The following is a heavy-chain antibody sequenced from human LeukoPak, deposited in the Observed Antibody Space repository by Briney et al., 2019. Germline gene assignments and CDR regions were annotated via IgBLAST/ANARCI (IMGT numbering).Heavy chain of an antibody. CDR2: ISGSGGST. J-gene: IGHJ4*02. V-gene: IGHV3-23*01. CDR1: GFTFSTYY. CDR3: AKMCEESCQPPRCGSCYD. Sequence: GGSLRLSCAASGFTFSTYYIHWVRQAPGKGLEWVSAISGSGGSTYYADSVKGRFTISRDNSKNTLYLQMNSLRAEDTAVYYCAKMCEESCQPPRCGSCYDWGQGTLVTVSS. D-gene: IGHD2-15*01.